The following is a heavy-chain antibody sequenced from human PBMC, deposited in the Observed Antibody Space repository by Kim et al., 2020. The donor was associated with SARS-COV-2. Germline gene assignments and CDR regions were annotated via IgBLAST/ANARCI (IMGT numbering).Heavy chain of an antibody. V-gene: IGHV3-30*02. CDR3: AKAEAYDY. J-gene: IGHJ4*02. Sequence: DVRNKNYADTVKGRFTISRDNSKNTLYLQMNSLRAEDTAVYYCAKAEAYDYWGQGTLVTVSS. CDR2: DVRNK.